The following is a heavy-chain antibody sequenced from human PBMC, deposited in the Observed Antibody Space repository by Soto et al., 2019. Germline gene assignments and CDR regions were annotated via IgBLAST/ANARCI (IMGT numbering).Heavy chain of an antibody. CDR2: IHPSGST. J-gene: IGHJ6*02. CDR1: GGYLSEYY. Sequence: SETRSLTCAVYGGYLSEYYRSWIRQSPGKGLEWIGEIHPSGSTNYNPSLETRVTMSVDSSKNHFSLKVTSVTAADTAVYYCARGRDEYKLGNVRGHGATVPVSS. CDR3: ARGRDEYKLGNV. V-gene: IGHV4-34*01. D-gene: IGHD1-1*01.